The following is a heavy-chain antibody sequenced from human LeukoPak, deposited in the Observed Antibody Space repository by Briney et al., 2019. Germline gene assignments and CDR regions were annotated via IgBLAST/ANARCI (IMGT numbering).Heavy chain of an antibody. J-gene: IGHJ4*02. CDR3: TRHVAQGVAGTEIDY. D-gene: IGHD6-19*01. CDR1: GGSISSSSYY. V-gene: IGHV4-39*01. Sequence: SETLSLTCTVSGGSISSSSYYWGWIRQPPGKGLEWIGSIYYSGSTYYNPSLKSRVTISVDTSKSQFSLKLSSVTAADTAVYYCTRHVAQGVAGTEIDYWGQGTLVTVSS. CDR2: IYYSGST.